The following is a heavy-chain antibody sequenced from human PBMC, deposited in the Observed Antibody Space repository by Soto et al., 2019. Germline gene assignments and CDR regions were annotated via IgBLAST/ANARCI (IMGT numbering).Heavy chain of an antibody. J-gene: IGHJ4*02. Sequence: QVQLVQSGAEVKKPGASVKVSCKASGYTFTSHDINWVRQATGQGLEWMGGMNPNSGNTGYAQKFQARITITRNTSISTDYIELSSLRAEDTAGYYCARRSGLSGDYWGEGTLVAVAS. CDR3: ARRSGLSGDY. V-gene: IGHV1-8*01. CDR1: GYTFTSHD. CDR2: MNPNSGNT. D-gene: IGHD3-16*02.